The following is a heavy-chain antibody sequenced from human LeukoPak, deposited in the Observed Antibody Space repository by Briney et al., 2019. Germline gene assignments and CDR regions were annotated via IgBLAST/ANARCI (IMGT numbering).Heavy chain of an antibody. J-gene: IGHJ4*02. CDR1: GGTFSSYA. CDR2: IIPIFGTA. V-gene: IGHV1-69*05. CDR3: ARHLYGDPHSRKIGFDY. Sequence: SVKVSCKASGGTFSSYAISWVRQAPGQGLEWMGGIIPIFGTANYAQKFQGRVTITTDESTSTAYMELSSLRSEDTAVYYCARHLYGDPHSRKIGFDYWGQGTLVTVSS. D-gene: IGHD4-17*01.